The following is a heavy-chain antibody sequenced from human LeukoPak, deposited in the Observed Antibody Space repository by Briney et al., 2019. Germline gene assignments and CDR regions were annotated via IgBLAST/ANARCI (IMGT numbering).Heavy chain of an antibody. J-gene: IGHJ4*02. CDR2: INHSGST. V-gene: IGHV4-34*01. CDR1: GGSFSGYY. Sequence: PSETLSLTCAVYGGSFSGYYWSWIRQPPGKGLEWLGEINHSGSTNYNPSLKSRVTISVDTSKNQFSLKLSSVTAADTAVYYCARKARGCSGGSCYSVRDYWGRGTLVTVSS. D-gene: IGHD2-15*01. CDR3: ARKARGCSGGSCYSVRDY.